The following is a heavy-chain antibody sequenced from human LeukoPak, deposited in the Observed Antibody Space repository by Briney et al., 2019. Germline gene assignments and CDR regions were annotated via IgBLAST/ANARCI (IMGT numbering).Heavy chain of an antibody. CDR3: ARFESGYSYGIDY. Sequence: ASVKVSCKASGYTFTGYYMHWVRQAPGQGLEWMGWINLSSGGTNHAQKFQGRVTMTRDTSISTAYMELSRLRSDDTAVYYCARFESGYSYGIDYWGQGTLVTVSS. CDR1: GYTFTGYY. V-gene: IGHV1-2*02. D-gene: IGHD5-18*01. CDR2: INLSSGGT. J-gene: IGHJ4*02.